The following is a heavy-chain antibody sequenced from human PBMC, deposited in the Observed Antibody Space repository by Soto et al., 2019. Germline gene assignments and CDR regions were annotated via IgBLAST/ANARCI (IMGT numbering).Heavy chain of an antibody. J-gene: IGHJ4*02. CDR1: GGSVSSGSYY. CDR3: ARDYYGSGSFAY. D-gene: IGHD3-10*01. CDR2: IYYSGST. Sequence: ASETLSLTCTVSGGSVSSGSYYWSWIRQPPGKGLEWIGCIYYSGSTNYNPSLKSRVTISVDTSKNQFSLKLSSVTAADTAVYYGARDYYGSGSFAYWGQGTLVTVSS. V-gene: IGHV4-61*01.